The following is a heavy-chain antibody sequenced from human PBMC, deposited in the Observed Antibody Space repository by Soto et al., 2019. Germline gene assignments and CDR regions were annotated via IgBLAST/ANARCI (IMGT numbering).Heavy chain of an antibody. CDR2: ISNDGRGK. D-gene: IGHD2-15*01. CDR1: GFTFTNYA. V-gene: IGHV3-30*04. Sequence: QVQLVESGGGVVQPGRSLRLSCAASGFTFTNYAIHWVRQAPGKGLEWVAVISNDGRGKYYADSVKGRFTISSDNSKNTLYLQMNSLISDDKAVYYCARDQCFGGGRRCYYVDFWGQGTLVTVSS. J-gene: IGHJ4*02. CDR3: ARDQCFGGGRRCYYVDF.